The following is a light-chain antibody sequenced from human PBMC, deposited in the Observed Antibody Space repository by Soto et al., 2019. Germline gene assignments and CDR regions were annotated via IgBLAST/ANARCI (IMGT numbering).Light chain of an antibody. CDR3: SSYTPARTYV. V-gene: IGLV2-14*01. CDR2: EVT. CDR1: SSDVGGYDY. Sequence: QSVLTQPASVSGSPGQSITISCTGTSSDVGGYDYVSWYQQHPDKAPKFLIYEVTNRPSGVSHRFSGSKSGNTASLTISGPQAEDEADYYCSSYTPARTYVFGTGTKVTVL. J-gene: IGLJ1*01.